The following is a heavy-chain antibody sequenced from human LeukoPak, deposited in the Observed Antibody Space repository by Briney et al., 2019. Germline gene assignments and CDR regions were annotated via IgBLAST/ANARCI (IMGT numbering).Heavy chain of an antibody. CDR2: FDPEDGET. CDR1: GYTLTELS. J-gene: IGHJ4*02. D-gene: IGHD2-2*02. V-gene: IGHV1-24*01. CDR3: ATYRIVVVPAAIGSWFPFDY. Sequence: GASVKVSCKVSGYTLTELSMHWVRQAPGKGLEWMGGFDPEDGETIYAQKFQGRVTMTEDTSTDTAYMELSSLRSEDTAVYYCATYRIVVVPAAIGSWFPFDYWGQGTLVTVSS.